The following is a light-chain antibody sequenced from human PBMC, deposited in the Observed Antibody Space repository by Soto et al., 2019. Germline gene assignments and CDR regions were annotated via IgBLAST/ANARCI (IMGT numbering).Light chain of an antibody. Sequence: EIVLTQSPATLSLSPGDRATLSCGASQSVRSSYVAWYQQKAGLAPRLLIYDGSSRASGIPDRFSGCGSGTDFTLTIGRLEPEDFAVYYCQQYDNSAPLSFGGGTKVEMK. V-gene: IGKV3D-20*01. CDR2: DGS. J-gene: IGKJ4*01. CDR3: QQYDNSAPLS. CDR1: QSVRSSY.